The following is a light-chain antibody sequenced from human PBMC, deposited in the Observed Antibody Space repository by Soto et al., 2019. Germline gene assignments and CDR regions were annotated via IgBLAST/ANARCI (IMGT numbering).Light chain of an antibody. CDR2: DSN. CDR1: SSNIGKYY. J-gene: IGLJ3*02. CDR3: GTWDSSLSAEV. Sequence: QSVLTQPPSVSAAPGQKVTISCSGSSSNIGKYYVSRYQQLPGTAPKLLIYDSNKRPSGIPDRFSGSKSGTSATLGITGLQTGDEADYYCGTWDSSLSAEVFGGGTKLTVL. V-gene: IGLV1-51*01.